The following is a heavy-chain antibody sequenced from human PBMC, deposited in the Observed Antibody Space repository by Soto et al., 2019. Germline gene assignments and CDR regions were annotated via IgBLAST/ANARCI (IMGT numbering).Heavy chain of an antibody. D-gene: IGHD6-6*01. CDR1: GFTFIDYT. Sequence: GVSLIISCAASGFTFIDYTMNWVRQAPGQGLEWVSAIGRSGDSAYYTDSVKGRFTISRDNSKNTLYLQMNSLRAEDTALYYCTKEAAARQIYYYGLDVWGQGTTVTAP. CDR2: IGRSGDSA. J-gene: IGHJ6*02. CDR3: TKEAAARQIYYYGLDV. V-gene: IGHV3-23*01.